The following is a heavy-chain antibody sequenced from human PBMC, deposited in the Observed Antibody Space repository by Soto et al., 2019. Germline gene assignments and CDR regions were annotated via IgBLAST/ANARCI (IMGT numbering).Heavy chain of an antibody. CDR2: ISGGGGST. CDR1: GFAFNNYA. D-gene: IGHD1-26*01. CDR3: AKETMVVVGGLADF. V-gene: IGHV3-23*04. J-gene: IGHJ4*02. Sequence: EVHLVGSGGGLIQPGGSLRFSCAASGFAFNNYAMSWVRQVPGKGLEWVSAISGGGGSTFYADSVKGRFTISRDNSKKTLSLQMNSLRAEDTAVYFCAKETMVVVGGLADFWGQGTLVTVS.